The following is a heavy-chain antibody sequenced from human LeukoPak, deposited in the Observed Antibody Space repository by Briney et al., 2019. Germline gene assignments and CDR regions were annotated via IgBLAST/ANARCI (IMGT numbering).Heavy chain of an antibody. D-gene: IGHD2-2*03. V-gene: IGHV3-21*01. J-gene: IGHJ4*02. Sequence: GGSLLLSCAASGFTFSSYSMNWVRQAPGKGLEWVSSISSSSSYIYYADSVKGRFTISRDNAKNSLYLQMNSLRAEDTAVYYCARVGYCSSTSCSSETHDYWGQGTLVTVSS. CDR3: ARVGYCSSTSCSSETHDY. CDR2: ISSSSSYI. CDR1: GFTFSSYS.